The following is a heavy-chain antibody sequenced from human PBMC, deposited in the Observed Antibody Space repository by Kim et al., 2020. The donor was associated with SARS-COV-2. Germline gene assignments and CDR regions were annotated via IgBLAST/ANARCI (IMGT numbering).Heavy chain of an antibody. D-gene: IGHD3-9*01. CDR1: GGSFSGYY. CDR3: ARGNTYYDILTGYRYYGMDV. Sequence: SEILSLTCAVYGGSFSGYYWSWIRQPPGKGLEWIGEINHSGSTNYNPSLKSRVTISVDTSKNQFSLKLSSVTAADTAVYYCARGNTYYDILTGYRYYGMDVWGQGTTVTVSS. CDR2: INHSGST. V-gene: IGHV4-34*01. J-gene: IGHJ6*02.